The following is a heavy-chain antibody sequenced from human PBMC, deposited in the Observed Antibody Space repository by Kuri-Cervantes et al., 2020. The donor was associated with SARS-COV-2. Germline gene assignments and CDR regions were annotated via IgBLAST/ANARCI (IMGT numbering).Heavy chain of an antibody. CDR1: EFAFSSYA. D-gene: IGHD3-22*01. CDR3: ARGVRYYDSSGYYYSNSDDAFDI. Sequence: GESLKISCAASEFAFSSYAMHWVRQAPGKGLEWVAIIWFDGSNTYYADSVKGRFTISRDNSKNTLYLQMNSLRAEDTAVYYCARGVRYYDSSGYYYSNSDDAFDIWGQGTMVTVSS. CDR2: IWFDGSNT. J-gene: IGHJ3*02. V-gene: IGHV3-33*01.